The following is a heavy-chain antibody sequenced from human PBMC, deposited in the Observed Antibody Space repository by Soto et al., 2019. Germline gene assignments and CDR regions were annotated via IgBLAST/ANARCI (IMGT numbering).Heavy chain of an antibody. J-gene: IGHJ4*02. CDR2: IYYSGST. CDR1: GGSISSGGYY. V-gene: IGHV4-31*03. CDR3: HLTMIHTEFDY. D-gene: IGHD3-22*01. Sequence: SETLSLTCTVSGGSISSGGYYWSWIRQHPGKGLEWIGYIYYSGSTYYNPSLKSRVTISVDTSKNQFSLKLSSVTAADTAVYYCHLTMIHTEFDYWGQGTLVTVSS.